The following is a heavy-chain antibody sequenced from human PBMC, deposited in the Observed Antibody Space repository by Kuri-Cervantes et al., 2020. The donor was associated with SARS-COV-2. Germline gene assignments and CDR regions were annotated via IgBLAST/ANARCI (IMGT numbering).Heavy chain of an antibody. Sequence: GGSLRLSCAASGFTFSSYAMSWVRQAPGKGLEWVSAISGSGGSTYYADSVKGRFTISRDNSKNTLYLQMNSLRAEDTAIYYCAKGFMEIPPTRYYDPWGQGTLVTVSS. CDR3: AKGFMEIPPTRYYDP. J-gene: IGHJ5*02. CDR1: GFTFSSYA. D-gene: IGHD3-10*01. CDR2: ISGSGGST. V-gene: IGHV3-23*01.